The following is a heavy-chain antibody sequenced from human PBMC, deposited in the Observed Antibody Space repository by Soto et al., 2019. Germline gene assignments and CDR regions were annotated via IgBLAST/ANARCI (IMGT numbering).Heavy chain of an antibody. Sequence: PSGTLSLTCTVSSASITAHYWSWIRQSPGRGPEWIGCVHHSGTTDYNPSLESRVTISLDMSKNQFSLKVKSVTSADTAVYYCAGEDSSRYKNWGFDIWGQGTMVTVSS. J-gene: IGHJ3*02. CDR1: SASITAHY. V-gene: IGHV4-59*11. D-gene: IGHD3-22*01. CDR3: AGEDSSRYKNWGFDI. CDR2: VHHSGTT.